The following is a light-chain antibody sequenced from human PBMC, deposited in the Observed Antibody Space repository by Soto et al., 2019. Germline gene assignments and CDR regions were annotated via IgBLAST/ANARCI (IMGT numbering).Light chain of an antibody. CDR2: DVN. V-gene: IGLV2-14*01. Sequence: QSALTQPASVSGSPGQPITISCTGRSTDVGGYNSVSWYQQHPGEPPKLIIYDVNNRPSGVSNRFSGSKSGTTASLTISGLRAEDEAHYFCYAYTIPSTGFFGTGTKLTVL. CDR3: YAYTIPSTGF. CDR1: STDVGGYNS. J-gene: IGLJ1*01.